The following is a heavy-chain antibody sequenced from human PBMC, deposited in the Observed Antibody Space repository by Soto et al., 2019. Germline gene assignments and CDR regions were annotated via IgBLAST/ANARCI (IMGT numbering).Heavy chain of an antibody. J-gene: IGHJ6*02. CDR2: TYYRSKWIH. D-gene: IGHD3-16*01. V-gene: IGHV6-1*01. CDR3: AGVVWFRGMDV. Sequence: PSQTLSLTCDISGDSVSSSSAAWNWIRQSPSRGLEWLGRTYYRSKWIHEYTVSMESRITIDPDTSKNQFSLHIYSVTPEDTAVYYCAGVVWFRGMDVWGQGTPVTVSS. CDR1: GDSVSSSSAA.